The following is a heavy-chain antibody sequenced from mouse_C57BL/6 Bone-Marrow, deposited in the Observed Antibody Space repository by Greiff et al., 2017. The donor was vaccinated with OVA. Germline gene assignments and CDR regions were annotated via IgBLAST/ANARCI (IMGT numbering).Heavy chain of an antibody. CDR2: ISDGGSYT. V-gene: IGHV5-4*01. Sequence: EVQRVESGGGLVKPGGSLKLSCAASGFTFSSYAMSWVRQTPEKRLEWVATISDGGSYTYYPDNVKGRFTIARDNAKNNLYLQMSHLKSEDTAKYYGARAGQLRSLDYWGQGTTLTVSS. CDR3: ARAGQLRSLDY. J-gene: IGHJ2*01. D-gene: IGHD3-2*02. CDR1: GFTFSSYA.